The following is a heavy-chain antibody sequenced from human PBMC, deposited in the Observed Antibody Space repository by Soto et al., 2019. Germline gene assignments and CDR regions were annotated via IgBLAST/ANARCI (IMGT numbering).Heavy chain of an antibody. CDR1: GDSVSSNSAA. CDR2: TYYRSKWYN. D-gene: IGHD1-26*01. Sequence: SPTLSLTCAISGDSVSSNSAAWNWIRHSPSRGIGWLGRTYYRSKWYNDYAVSVKSRITINPDTSKNQFSLQLNSVTPEDTAVYYCASERSLGPSRQKLNWFDPWGQGTLVTVSS. J-gene: IGHJ5*02. CDR3: ASERSLGPSRQKLNWFDP. V-gene: IGHV6-1*01.